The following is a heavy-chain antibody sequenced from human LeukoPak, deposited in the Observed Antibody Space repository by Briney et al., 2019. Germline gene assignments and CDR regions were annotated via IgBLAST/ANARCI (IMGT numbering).Heavy chain of an antibody. V-gene: IGHV1-69*13. CDR3: ARVSEGQHCSGGSCYEDY. D-gene: IGHD2-15*01. Sequence: SVKVSCKTSGDTFNRYAISWVRQAPGQGLEWMGTIIPLLRTSDYAQKFQGRVTLTADESTSTAYMELTSLRSEDTAIFYCARVSEGQHCSGGSCYEDYWGQGTLVTVSS. CDR2: IIPLLRTS. J-gene: IGHJ4*02. CDR1: GDTFNRYA.